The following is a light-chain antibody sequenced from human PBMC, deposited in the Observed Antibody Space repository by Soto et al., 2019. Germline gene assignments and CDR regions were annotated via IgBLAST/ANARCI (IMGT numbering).Light chain of an antibody. Sequence: DVQMTQSPSSLSASVGDRVTITCRASQGISKYLAWHQQKPGKVPRLLIYVASTLQSGVPSRFSGSGSGTDFILTISSLQPEDVATYYCQTYDSAPWTFGQGTKVEIK. V-gene: IGKV1-27*01. CDR1: QGISKY. CDR2: VAS. CDR3: QTYDSAPWT. J-gene: IGKJ1*01.